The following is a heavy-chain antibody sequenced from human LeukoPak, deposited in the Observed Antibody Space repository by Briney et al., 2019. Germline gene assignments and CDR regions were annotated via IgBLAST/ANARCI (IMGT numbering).Heavy chain of an antibody. Sequence: GGSLRLSCAASGIPFNIYGMRWARQAPGKGLECVAFIRVDGSRKYSADSVKSRLTISRDNSKSTLYIQMNSLKGDDTAMYYCAKSLGYDSNGPPYDWGQGTLVTVSS. CDR1: GIPFNIYG. J-gene: IGHJ4*02. D-gene: IGHD3-22*01. CDR2: IRVDGSRK. CDR3: AKSLGYDSNGPPYD. V-gene: IGHV3-30*02.